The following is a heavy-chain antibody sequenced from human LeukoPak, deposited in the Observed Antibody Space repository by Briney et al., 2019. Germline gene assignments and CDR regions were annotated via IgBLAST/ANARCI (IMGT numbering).Heavy chain of an antibody. V-gene: IGHV3-13*01. CDR1: GFTFSSYD. J-gene: IGHJ5*02. CDR3: VRGLPGGFAP. CDR2: IGFAGDT. Sequence: GGSLRLSCAASGFTFSSYDMHWVRQGPGKGLEWVSGIGFAGDTNYSGLVKGRFTVSRENAKNSLYLQMNSLRAGDTAVYFCVRGLPGGFAPWGPGTLVTVSS. D-gene: IGHD3-16*01.